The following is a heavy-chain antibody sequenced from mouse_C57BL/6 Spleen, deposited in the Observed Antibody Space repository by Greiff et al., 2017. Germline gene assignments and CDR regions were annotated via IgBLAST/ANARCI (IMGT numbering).Heavy chain of an antibody. CDR1: GYTFTSYW. J-gene: IGHJ4*01. CDR2: IDPSDSYT. Sequence: QVQLQQPGAELVMPGASVKLSCKASGYTFTSYWMHWVKQRPGQGLEWIGEIDPSDSYTNYNQKFKGKSTLTVDKSSSTAYMQLSSLTSEDSAVYYCARGYYGSRDYAMDYWVKEPQSPSPQ. D-gene: IGHD1-1*01. V-gene: IGHV1-69*01. CDR3: ARGYYGSRDYAMDY.